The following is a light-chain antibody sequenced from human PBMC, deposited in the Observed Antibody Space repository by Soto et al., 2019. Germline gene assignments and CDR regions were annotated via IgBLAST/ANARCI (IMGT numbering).Light chain of an antibody. J-gene: IGKJ3*01. CDR2: GAS. V-gene: IGKV1-27*01. CDR1: QGIGTF. CDR3: QKYNSAPLT. Sequence: DIQMTQSPSSLSASVGDRVTITCRASQGIGTFLAWYQQKPGEVPKALTYGASNLQSGVPSRFSGSGSGTDFTLTISGLQPEDVATYYCQKYNSAPLTFGPGTKVDLK.